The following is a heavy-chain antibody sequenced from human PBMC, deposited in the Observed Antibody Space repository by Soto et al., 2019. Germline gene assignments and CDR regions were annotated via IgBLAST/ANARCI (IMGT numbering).Heavy chain of an antibody. CDR3: ARVSCSGGGCYPDWYFDL. Sequence: EVRLVESGGGLIQPEGSLTVSCAASGFSVSDNYMSWVRQPPGKGLEWVSVIYRGGTIFYADSVKRRFIISRDSSKNTMYLQMNTLRGEDTATYYCARVSCSGGGCYPDWYFDLWGRGTLVTVSS. CDR2: IYRGGTI. CDR1: GFSVSDNY. V-gene: IGHV3-53*01. D-gene: IGHD2-15*01. J-gene: IGHJ2*01.